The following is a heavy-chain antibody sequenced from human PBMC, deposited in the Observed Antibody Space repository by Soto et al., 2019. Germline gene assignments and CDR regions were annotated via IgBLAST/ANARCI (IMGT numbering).Heavy chain of an antibody. V-gene: IGHV4-31*03. CDR1: GASVSDGFCY. CDR3: VRESRALGPNGIDV. J-gene: IGHJ6*02. CDR2: TAYSGSM. Sequence: ASETLSLTCTVSGASVSDGFCYGSWIRQHPWKGREWIGYTAYSGSMYYTRSLESRIRISLDTAKNQFSLHLTSVPAADTAVYDCVRESRALGPNGIDVWGQGITVTVS.